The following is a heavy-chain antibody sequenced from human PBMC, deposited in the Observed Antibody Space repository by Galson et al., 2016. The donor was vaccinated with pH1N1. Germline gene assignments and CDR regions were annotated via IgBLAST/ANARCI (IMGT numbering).Heavy chain of an antibody. CDR1: GFTFSDYW. CDR3: AKALLQRFLYAPEK. D-gene: IGHD3-3*01. J-gene: IGHJ4*02. Sequence: SLRLSCAASGFTFSDYWMSWVRQAPGKGLEWVANIKQDGSVKYYVDSVKGRFTVSRDNSKNTVYLQMNSLRPEDTAVYYCAKALLQRFLYAPEKWGQGTLVTVSS. CDR2: IKQDGSVK. V-gene: IGHV3-7*01.